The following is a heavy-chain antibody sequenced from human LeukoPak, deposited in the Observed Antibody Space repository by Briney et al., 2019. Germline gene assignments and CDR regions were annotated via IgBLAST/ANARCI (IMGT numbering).Heavy chain of an antibody. V-gene: IGHV3-21*01. J-gene: IGHJ4*02. D-gene: IGHD3-22*01. CDR3: ARVENGYYYDSSGYSFDY. Sequence: GGSLRLSCAAPGFTFSSYSMNWVRQAPGKGLERVSSISSSSSYIYYADPVKGRFTISRDNAKNSLYLQMNSLRAEDTAVYYCARVENGYYYDSSGYSFDYWGQGTLVTVSS. CDR1: GFTFSSYS. CDR2: ISSSSSYI.